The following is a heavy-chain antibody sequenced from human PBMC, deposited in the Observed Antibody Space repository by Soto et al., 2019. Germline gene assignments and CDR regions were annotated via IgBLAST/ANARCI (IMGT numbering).Heavy chain of an antibody. CDR1: GGSISSGGYS. D-gene: IGHD4-17*01. CDR3: ARAAPHDYGDYPTYSNWFDP. J-gene: IGHJ5*02. V-gene: IGHV4-30-2*01. CDR2: IYHSGST. Sequence: PSETLSLTCAVSGGSISSGGYSRTWMGQPPGKGREWIGYIYHSGSTYYNPSLKSRVTISVDRSKNQFSLKLSSVTAADTAVYYCARAAPHDYGDYPTYSNWFDPWGQGTLVTVSS.